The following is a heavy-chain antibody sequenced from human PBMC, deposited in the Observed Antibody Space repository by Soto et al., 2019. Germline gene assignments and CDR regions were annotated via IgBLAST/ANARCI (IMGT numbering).Heavy chain of an antibody. D-gene: IGHD3-10*01. CDR1: GGTFSSYA. CDR3: ASCRVSMVRGVMGGGYYYYGMDV. CDR2: IIPIFGTA. V-gene: IGHV1-69*13. Sequence: SVKVSCKASGGTFSSYAISWVRQAPGQGLEWMGGIIPIFGTANYAQKFQGRVTITADESTSTAYMELSSLRSEDTAVYYCASCRVSMVRGVMGGGYYYYGMDVWGQGTTVTVSS. J-gene: IGHJ6*02.